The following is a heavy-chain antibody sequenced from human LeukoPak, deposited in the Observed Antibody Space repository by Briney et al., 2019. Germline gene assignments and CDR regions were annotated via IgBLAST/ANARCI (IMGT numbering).Heavy chain of an antibody. CDR1: GGTFSSYA. CDR3: AGERPYYGFWSGYLNWFDP. CDR2: IIPIFGTA. J-gene: IGHJ5*02. D-gene: IGHD3-3*01. V-gene: IGHV1-69*06. Sequence: SVKVSCKASGGTFSSYAISWVRQAPGQGLEWMGGIIPIFGTANYAQKFQGRVTITADKSTSTAYMELSSLRSEDTAVYYCAGERPYYGFWSGYLNWFDPWGQGTLVTVSS.